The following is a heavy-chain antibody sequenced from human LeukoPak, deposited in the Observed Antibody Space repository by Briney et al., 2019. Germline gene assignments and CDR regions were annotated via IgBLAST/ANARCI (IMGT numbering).Heavy chain of an antibody. Sequence: SETLSLTCTVSGGSISRYYWSWIRQSPGKGLEWIGYIYRSGTTNYNPSLKSRLTISVDASKNQFSLKLSSVTAADTAVYYCVRGDPQTTVPEGMDVWGQGTTVTVSS. J-gene: IGHJ6*02. CDR1: GGSISRYY. CDR3: VRGDPQTTVPEGMDV. V-gene: IGHV4-59*01. CDR2: IYRSGTT. D-gene: IGHD4-17*01.